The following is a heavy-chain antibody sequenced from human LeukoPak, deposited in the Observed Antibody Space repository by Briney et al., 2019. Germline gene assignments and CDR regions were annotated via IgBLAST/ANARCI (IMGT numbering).Heavy chain of an antibody. CDR2: IYTSGST. CDR1: GGSISSYY. Sequence: PSETLSLTCTVSGGSISSYYWSWIRQPAGKGLEWIGRIYTSGSTNYNPSLKSRVAMSVDTSKNQFSLKLSSVTAADTAVYYCARLLRFSSRFYYYYMDVWGKGTTVTVSS. CDR3: ARLLRFSSRFYYYYMDV. J-gene: IGHJ6*03. V-gene: IGHV4-4*07. D-gene: IGHD2-15*01.